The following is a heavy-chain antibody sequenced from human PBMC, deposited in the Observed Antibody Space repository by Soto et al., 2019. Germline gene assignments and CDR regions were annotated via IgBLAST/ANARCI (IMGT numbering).Heavy chain of an antibody. CDR2: ISGSGGST. Sequence: PGGSLRLSCAASGFTFSSYAMSWVRQAPGKGLEWVSAISGSGGSTYYADSVKGRFTISRDNSKNTLYLQMDSLRAEDTAVYYCAKNPVSVVVIIFLDYWGQGTLVTVSS. CDR1: GFTFSSYA. D-gene: IGHD3-22*01. J-gene: IGHJ4*02. CDR3: AKNPVSVVVIIFLDY. V-gene: IGHV3-23*01.